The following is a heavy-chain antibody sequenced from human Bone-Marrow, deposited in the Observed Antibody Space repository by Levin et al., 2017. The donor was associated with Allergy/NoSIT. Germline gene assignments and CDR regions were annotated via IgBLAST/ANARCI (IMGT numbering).Heavy chain of an antibody. CDR3: TIVVTTLVQGIMIAGPGAFDI. V-gene: IGHV1-24*01. J-gene: IGHJ3*02. CDR1: GYTLTESS. CDR2: FDHEGGET. Sequence: GESLKISCKVSGYTLTESSMHWVRQTPGKGLEWMGGFDHEGGETIYAQKFKGRLTMTEDTSKDTAYRERSSLTSEDTAVYYCTIVVTTLVQGIMIAGPGAFDIWGLGTMVTVSS. D-gene: IGHD3-10*01.